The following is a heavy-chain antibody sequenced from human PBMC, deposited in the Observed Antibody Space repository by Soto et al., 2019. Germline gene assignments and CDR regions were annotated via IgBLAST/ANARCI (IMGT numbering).Heavy chain of an antibody. V-gene: IGHV3-23*01. CDR1: GFTFSSYA. CDR2: ISGSGGST. D-gene: IGHD1-7*01. CDR3: AKRGLELRYYYYYMDV. Sequence: GGSLRLSCAASGFTFSSYAMSWVRQAPGKGLEWVSAISGSGGSTYYADSVKGRFTISRDNSKNTLYLQMNSLRAEDTAVYYCAKRGLELRYYYYYMDVWGKGTTVTVSS. J-gene: IGHJ6*03.